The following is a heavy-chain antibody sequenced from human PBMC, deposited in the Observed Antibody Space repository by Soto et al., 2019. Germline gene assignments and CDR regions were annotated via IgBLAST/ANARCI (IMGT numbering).Heavy chain of an antibody. CDR3: ARGKGSSWYHYYYYGTDV. D-gene: IGHD6-13*01. V-gene: IGHV1-2*04. J-gene: IGHJ6*02. CDR2: INPNSGGT. CDR1: GYTFTGYY. Sequence: ASVKVSCKASGYTFTGYYMHWVRQAPGQGLEWMGWINPNSGGTNYAQKFQGWVTMTRDTSSSKDYMELRRLRSDDTAVYYCARGKGSSWYHYYYYGTDVWGQGTTVTVSS.